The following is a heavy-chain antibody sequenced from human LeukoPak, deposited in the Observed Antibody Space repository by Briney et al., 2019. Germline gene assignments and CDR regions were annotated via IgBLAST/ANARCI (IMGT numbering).Heavy chain of an antibody. CDR2: ITTSGTYI. Sequence: PGGSLRLSCAASGFTFSSYNMNWVRQAPGKGLEWVSCITTSGTYIYYADSVKGRFTISRDNAKNSLYLQMNSLRAEDTAVYYCVKQWLRNAFDLWGQGTMVTVSS. CDR3: VKQWLRNAFDL. CDR1: GFTFSSYN. J-gene: IGHJ3*01. V-gene: IGHV3-21*01. D-gene: IGHD3-22*01.